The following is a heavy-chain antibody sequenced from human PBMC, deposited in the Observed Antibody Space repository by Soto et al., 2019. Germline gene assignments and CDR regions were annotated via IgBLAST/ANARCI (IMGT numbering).Heavy chain of an antibody. D-gene: IGHD6-6*01. V-gene: IGHV4-59*01. J-gene: IGHJ4*02. CDR3: ARADRYSSSSGEIDY. Sequence: SETLSLTCTVSGGSISSYYWSWIRQPPGKGLEWIGYIYYSGSTNYNPSLKSRVTISVDTSKNQFSLKLSSVTAADAAVYYCARADRYSSSSGEIDYWGQGTLVTVSS. CDR1: GGSISSYY. CDR2: IYYSGST.